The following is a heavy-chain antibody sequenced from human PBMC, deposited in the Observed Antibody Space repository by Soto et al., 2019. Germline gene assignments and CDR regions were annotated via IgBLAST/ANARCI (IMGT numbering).Heavy chain of an antibody. Sequence: QVQLVQSGAEVKKPGVSVKVSCKASGYTFTSYAMHWVRQAPGQRLEWMGWINAGNGNTKYSQKFQGRVTITRDTSASTAYMELSSLRSEDRAVYYCAGDWSLYWYFALWGRGNLVTVSS. CDR1: GYTFTSYA. CDR3: AGDWSLYWYFAL. CDR2: INAGNGNT. V-gene: IGHV1-3*01. D-gene: IGHD3-3*01. J-gene: IGHJ2*01.